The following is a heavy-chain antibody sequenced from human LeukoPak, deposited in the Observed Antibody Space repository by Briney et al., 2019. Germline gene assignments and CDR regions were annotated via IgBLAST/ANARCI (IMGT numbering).Heavy chain of an antibody. Sequence: PGGSLRLSCAASGITFSSYGMSWVRQAPGKGLEWVSSISSTGGTTYYADSVKGRFTISRDNSKNTLYLHVNSLRPEDTAVYYCARESVAGGFDPWGQGTLVTVSS. J-gene: IGHJ5*02. V-gene: IGHV3-23*01. CDR3: ARESVAGGFDP. CDR2: ISSTGGTT. CDR1: GITFSSYG. D-gene: IGHD7-27*01.